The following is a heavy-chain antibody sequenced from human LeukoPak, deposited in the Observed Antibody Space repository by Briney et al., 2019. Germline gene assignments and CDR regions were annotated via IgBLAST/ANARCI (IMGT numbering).Heavy chain of an antibody. D-gene: IGHD6-13*01. CDR3: ARGADYSSSWYRESDAFDI. J-gene: IGHJ3*02. Sequence: PGGSLRLSCAASGFTFSSYDMHWVRQATGKGLEWVSAHGTAGDTYYPGSVKGRFTISRENAKDSFYLQMNKLRAGDTAVYYCARGADYSSSWYRESDAFDIWGQGTLVTVSS. V-gene: IGHV3-13*04. CDR2: HGTAGDT. CDR1: GFTFSSYD.